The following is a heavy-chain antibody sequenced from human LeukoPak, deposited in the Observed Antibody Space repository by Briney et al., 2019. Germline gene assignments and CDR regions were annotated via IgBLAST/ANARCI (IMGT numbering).Heavy chain of an antibody. CDR3: ARPYSGYDYYAFDI. J-gene: IGHJ3*02. D-gene: IGHD5-12*01. CDR2: IYYSGST. Sequence: SETLSLTCTISGGSISSYYWSWIRQPPGKGLEWIGYIYYSGSTNYNPSLKSRVIISVDTSKNQFSLKLSSVTAADTAVYYCARPYSGYDYYAFDIWGQGTMVTVSS. V-gene: IGHV4-59*08. CDR1: GGSISSYY.